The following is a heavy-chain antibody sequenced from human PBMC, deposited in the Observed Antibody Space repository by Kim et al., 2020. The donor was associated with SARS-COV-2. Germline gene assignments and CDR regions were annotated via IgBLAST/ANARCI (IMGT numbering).Heavy chain of an antibody. CDR3: ARDWAPAAYCSSTSCYGGGDNWFDP. D-gene: IGHD2-2*01. J-gene: IGHJ5*02. Sequence: GGSLRLSCAASGFTFSSYSMNWVRQAPGKGLEWVSSISSSSSYIYYADSVKGRFTISRDNAKNSLYLQMNSLRAEDTAVYYCARDWAPAAYCSSTSCYGGGDNWFDPWGQGTLVTVSS. CDR1: GFTFSSYS. CDR2: ISSSSSYI. V-gene: IGHV3-21*01.